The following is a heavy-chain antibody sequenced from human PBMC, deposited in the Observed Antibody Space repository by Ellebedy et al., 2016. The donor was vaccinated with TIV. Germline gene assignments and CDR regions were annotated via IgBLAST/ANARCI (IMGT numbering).Heavy chain of an antibody. J-gene: IGHJ4*02. CDR1: GFTFSYYG. D-gene: IGHD3-10*01. Sequence: GGSLRLXXAASGFTFSYYGMPWVRQAPGKGLEWVAVIWYDGTNEYHADSVKGRFTISRDNSKNTLYLEMNSLRTEDTAVYYCAPLRLWFGELLSSDYWGQGTRVTVSS. CDR3: APLRLWFGELLSSDY. CDR2: IWYDGTNE. V-gene: IGHV3-33*01.